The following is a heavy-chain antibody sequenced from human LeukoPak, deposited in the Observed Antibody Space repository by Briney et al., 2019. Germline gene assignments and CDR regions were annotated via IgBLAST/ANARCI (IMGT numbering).Heavy chain of an antibody. Sequence: GGSLRLSCAASGFTFSSYSMNWVRQAPGKGLEWVSYISSSSSSIYYADSVKGRFTISRDNSKNTLYLQMNSLRAEDTAVYYCAKHIVEARWAFDIWGQGTMVTVSS. J-gene: IGHJ3*02. V-gene: IGHV3-48*01. CDR1: GFTFSSYS. CDR3: AKHIVEARWAFDI. D-gene: IGHD1-26*01. CDR2: ISSSSSSI.